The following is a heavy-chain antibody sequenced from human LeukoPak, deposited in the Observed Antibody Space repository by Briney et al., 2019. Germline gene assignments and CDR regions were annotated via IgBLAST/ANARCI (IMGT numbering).Heavy chain of an antibody. D-gene: IGHD3-22*01. CDR2: INSDGSST. CDR3: ARDSRFRTSHSSGYQGGFDY. Sequence: GGSLRLSCAASGFTFSSYWMHWVRQAPGKGLVWVSRINSDGSSTSYADSVKGRFTNSRDNAKNTLYLQMNSLRAEDTAVYYCARDSRFRTSHSSGYQGGFDYWGQGTLVTVSS. CDR1: GFTFSSYW. V-gene: IGHV3-74*01. J-gene: IGHJ4*02.